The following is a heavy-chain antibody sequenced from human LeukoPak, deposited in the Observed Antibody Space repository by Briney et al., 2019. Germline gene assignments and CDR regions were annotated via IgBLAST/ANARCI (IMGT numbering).Heavy chain of an antibody. D-gene: IGHD2-21*02. V-gene: IGHV3-23*01. Sequence: GGSLRLSCAASGFTFSSYAMSWVRQAPGKGLEWVSAISGNGGSTYYADSVKSRFTISRDNSKNTLYLQMNSLRAEDTAVYYCAKDAYCGGDCYDRDAFDIWGQGTMVTVSS. J-gene: IGHJ3*02. CDR2: ISGNGGST. CDR3: AKDAYCGGDCYDRDAFDI. CDR1: GFTFSSYA.